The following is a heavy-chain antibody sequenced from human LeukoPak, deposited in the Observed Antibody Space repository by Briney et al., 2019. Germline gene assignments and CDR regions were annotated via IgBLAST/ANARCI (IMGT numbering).Heavy chain of an antibody. CDR2: ISGSGGST. J-gene: IGHJ5*02. V-gene: IGHV3-23*01. CDR3: AKDDRRYCSSTSCLDSFDP. D-gene: IGHD2-2*01. Sequence: GGSLRLXCGASGFTFSSYAMSWVRQAPGKGLEWVSAISGSGGSTYYADSVKGRFTISRDNSKNTLHLQMNSLRAEDTAVYYCAKDDRRYCSSTSCLDSFDPWGQGTLVTVSS. CDR1: GFTFSSYA.